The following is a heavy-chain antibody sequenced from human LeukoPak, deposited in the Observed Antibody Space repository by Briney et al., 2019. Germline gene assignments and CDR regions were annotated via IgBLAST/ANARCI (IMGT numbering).Heavy chain of an antibody. Sequence: SETLSLTCTVSGGSISSYYWSWIRQPAGKGLEWIGQIYASGSTKYNPSLKSRVTISVDTSKNQFSLKLSSVTAADTAVYYCARNTIFGVVRIDWGQGTLVTVSS. V-gene: IGHV4-4*07. CDR1: GGSISSYY. D-gene: IGHD3-3*01. J-gene: IGHJ4*02. CDR2: IYASGST. CDR3: ARNTIFGVVRID.